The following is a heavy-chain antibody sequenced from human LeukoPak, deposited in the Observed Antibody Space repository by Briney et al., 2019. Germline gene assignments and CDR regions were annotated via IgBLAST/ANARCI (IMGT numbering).Heavy chain of an antibody. J-gene: IGHJ3*02. Sequence: PSETLSLTCTVSGGSISSSSYYWGWIRQPPGEGLEWIGSIYYSGSTYYNRSLKSRVTISVDTSKNQFSLKLSSVTAADTAVYYCARVLEGFYCSGGSCYSSVGAFDIWGQGTMVTVSS. D-gene: IGHD2-15*01. CDR1: GGSISSSSYY. CDR2: IYYSGST. V-gene: IGHV4-39*07. CDR3: ARVLEGFYCSGGSCYSSVGAFDI.